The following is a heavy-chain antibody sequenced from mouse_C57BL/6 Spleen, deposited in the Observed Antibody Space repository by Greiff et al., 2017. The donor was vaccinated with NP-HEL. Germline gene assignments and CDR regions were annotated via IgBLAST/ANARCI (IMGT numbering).Heavy chain of an antibody. V-gene: IGHV1-59*01. J-gene: IGHJ2*01. CDR3: ARFPLHYYGSPYFDY. Sequence: VQLQQSGAELVRPGTSVKLSCKASGYTFTSYWMHWVKQRPGQGLEWIGVIDPSDSYTNYNQKFKGKATLTVDTSSSTAYMQLSSLTSEDSAVYYCARFPLHYYGSPYFDYWGQGTTLTVSS. CDR1: GYTFTSYW. CDR2: IDPSDSYT. D-gene: IGHD1-1*01.